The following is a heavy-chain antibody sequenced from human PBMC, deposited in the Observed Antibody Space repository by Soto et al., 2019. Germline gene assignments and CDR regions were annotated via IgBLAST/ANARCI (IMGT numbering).Heavy chain of an antibody. J-gene: IGHJ4*02. CDR2: LIPIFGTA. V-gene: IGHV1-69*01. CDR3: AMPSTPHSTNYYFDY. D-gene: IGHD6-13*01. CDR1: GGTFSSYA. Sequence: QVQRVQSGAEVKKPGSSVKVYCKASGGTFSSYAISWVRQAPGQGLEWMGGLIPIFGTANYAQKFQGRVTITADESTITAYMELSSLRSEDTAVYYCAMPSTPHSTNYYFDYWGQGTLVTVSS.